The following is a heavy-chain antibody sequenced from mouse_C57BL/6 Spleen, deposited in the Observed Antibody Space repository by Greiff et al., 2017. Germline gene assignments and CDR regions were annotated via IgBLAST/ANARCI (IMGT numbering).Heavy chain of an antibody. CDR2: IYPGDGDT. CDR1: GYAFSSSW. J-gene: IGHJ1*03. D-gene: IGHD4-1*01. Sequence: VQLQQSGPELVKPGASVKISCKASGYAFSSSWMNWVKQRPGKGLEWIGRIYPGDGDTNYNGKFKGKDKLTAEKSSSTAYMQRSSLTSEDSAVYFCARGLTGTGWYFDVWGTGTTVTVSS. V-gene: IGHV1-82*01. CDR3: ARGLTGTGWYFDV.